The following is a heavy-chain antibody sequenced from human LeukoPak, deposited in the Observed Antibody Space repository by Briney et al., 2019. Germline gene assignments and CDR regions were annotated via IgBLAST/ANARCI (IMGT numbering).Heavy chain of an antibody. CDR2: IKTDGTIT. J-gene: IGHJ4*02. D-gene: IGHD5-24*01. CDR1: LFTFFTYL. Sequence: PRGALRLSCAPSLFTFFTYLIHCVPHAPRKGLRWGSRIKTDGTITNYTDSLNGRFTISTHNAQNTLYPHINSLRTEATGVYYCVRPTDRDGLQFFFDSWGQGTLVTVSP. CDR3: VRPTDRDGLQFFFDS. V-gene: IGHV3-74*01.